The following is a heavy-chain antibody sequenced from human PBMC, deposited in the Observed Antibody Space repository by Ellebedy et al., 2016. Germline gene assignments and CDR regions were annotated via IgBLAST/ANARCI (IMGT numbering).Heavy chain of an antibody. Sequence: GGSLRLSCAASGFTFSDYYMSWIRQAPGKGLEWVSYISSSSSYTNYADSVKGRFTISRDNSKNTLYLQMNSLRAEDTAVYYCARGGATYYDFWSGYYLAHNWFDPWGQGTLVTVSS. D-gene: IGHD3-3*01. CDR1: GFTFSDYY. CDR3: ARGGATYYDFWSGYYLAHNWFDP. CDR2: ISSSSSYT. V-gene: IGHV3-11*06. J-gene: IGHJ5*02.